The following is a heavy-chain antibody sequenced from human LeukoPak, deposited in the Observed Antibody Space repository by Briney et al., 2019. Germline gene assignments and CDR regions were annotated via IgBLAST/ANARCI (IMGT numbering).Heavy chain of an antibody. V-gene: IGHV5-51*01. J-gene: IGHJ5*02. Sequence: GESLKISCKGSGYSFVSYWIAWVRQMPGKGLEWMGIIYPGDSDVRYSPSFEGQATISADMSINTAYLQWDSLEPSDTAIYYCAATTTVCGGDCYSGEWWFDPWGQGTLVTVSP. CDR2: IYPGDSDV. CDR1: GYSFVSYW. D-gene: IGHD2-21*02. CDR3: AATTTVCGGDCYSGEWWFDP.